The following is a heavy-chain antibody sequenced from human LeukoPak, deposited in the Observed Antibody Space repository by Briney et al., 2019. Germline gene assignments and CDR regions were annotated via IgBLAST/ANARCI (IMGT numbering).Heavy chain of an antibody. J-gene: IGHJ4*02. CDR3: AKDLVGMEATSLGY. V-gene: IGHV3-23*01. Sequence: PGASLRLSCAASGFTFSSYAMSWVRQAQGKGLEWVSAISGSGGSTYYADSVKGRFTISRDNSKNTLYLQMNSLRAEDTDVYDCAKDLVGMEATSLGYWGQGTLVTVS. CDR2: ISGSGGST. CDR1: GFTFSSYA. D-gene: IGHD5-12*01.